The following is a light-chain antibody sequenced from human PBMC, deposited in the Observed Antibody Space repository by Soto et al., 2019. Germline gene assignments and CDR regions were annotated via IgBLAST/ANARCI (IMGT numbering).Light chain of an antibody. Sequence: QSVLTQPPSVSGAPGQRVTISCTGRSSNIGAGYDVHWYQQLPGRAPKLPIYGNTNRPSGVPDRFSGSKSGTSASLAITGIQAEDEADYYCLSFDSSLSVVFGGGTKLTVL. CDR2: GNT. V-gene: IGLV1-40*01. CDR1: SSNIGAGYD. J-gene: IGLJ2*01. CDR3: LSFDSSLSVV.